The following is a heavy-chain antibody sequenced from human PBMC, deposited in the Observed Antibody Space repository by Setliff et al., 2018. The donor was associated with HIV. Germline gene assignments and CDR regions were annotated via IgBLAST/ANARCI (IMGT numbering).Heavy chain of an antibody. CDR3: ARVTVD. V-gene: IGHV3-30*04. CDR2: ISYDGSNK. J-gene: IGHJ6*04. CDR1: GFTFRNHA. Sequence: GGSLRLSCAASGFTFRNHAMHWVRQAPGKGLEWVAVISYDGSNKFYADSVKGRFTISRDNAKNSLYLQMNSLRAEDTAVYYCARVTVDWGKGTTVTVSS. D-gene: IGHD4-4*01.